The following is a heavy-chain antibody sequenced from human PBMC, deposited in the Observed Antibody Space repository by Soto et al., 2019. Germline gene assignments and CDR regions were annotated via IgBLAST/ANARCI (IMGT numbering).Heavy chain of an antibody. CDR2: ISPTFGTG. D-gene: IGHD6-6*01. V-gene: IGHV1-69*06. Sequence: GASVKVSCKASGDTSSSHAISWVRQAPGQGLEWMGGISPTFGTGKYAQKFQGRVTITADKSTSTAYLELSSLRSEDTAVYYCARVLRIAARPGVHLYGLDVWGQGSTVTVSS. CDR3: ARVLRIAARPGVHLYGLDV. J-gene: IGHJ6*02. CDR1: GDTSSSHA.